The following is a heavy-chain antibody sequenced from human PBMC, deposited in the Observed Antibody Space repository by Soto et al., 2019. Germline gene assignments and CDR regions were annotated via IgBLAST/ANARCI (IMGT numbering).Heavy chain of an antibody. CDR2: IYYSGST. CDR3: AKDEQGSGWGKYYFDS. CDR1: GGSISSYY. J-gene: IGHJ4*02. V-gene: IGHV4-59*12. Sequence: PSETLSLTCTVSGGSISSYYWSWIRQPPGKGLEWIGYIYYSGSTNYNPSLKSRVTISVDTSKNQFSLKLSSVTAEDTAIYYCAKDEQGSGWGKYYFDSWGQGTPVTVSS. D-gene: IGHD6-19*01.